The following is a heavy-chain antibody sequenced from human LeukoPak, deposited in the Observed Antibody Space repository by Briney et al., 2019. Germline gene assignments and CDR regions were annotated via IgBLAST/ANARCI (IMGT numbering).Heavy chain of an antibody. CDR1: GFSLSTSGMC. D-gene: IGHD5-18*01. J-gene: IGHJ4*02. CDR2: IDWDDDK. Sequence: SGPTLVNPTQTLTLTCIFSGFSLSTSGMCVSWIRQPPGKALEWLALIDWDDDKYYSTSLKTRLTISKDASKNQAVLTMTNMDPVDTATYYCARSNVDTAMVDFDYWGQGTLVTVSS. CDR3: ARSNVDTAMVDFDY. V-gene: IGHV2-70*01.